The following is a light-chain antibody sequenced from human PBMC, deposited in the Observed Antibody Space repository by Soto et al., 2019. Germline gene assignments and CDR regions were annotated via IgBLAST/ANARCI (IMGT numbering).Light chain of an antibody. J-gene: IGLJ1*01. Sequence: HCALTHAASGSGVPRRALPIFCTGTSSDVCGYNYVSWYQHHPGKAPRLIIYDVTNRPSGVSNPFSGSKSGNTASLTISGLQPEDEADYYCSSYTTSNTRQIVFGTGTKVTVL. CDR2: DVT. CDR1: SSDVCGYNY. CDR3: SSYTTSNTRQIV. V-gene: IGLV2-14*03.